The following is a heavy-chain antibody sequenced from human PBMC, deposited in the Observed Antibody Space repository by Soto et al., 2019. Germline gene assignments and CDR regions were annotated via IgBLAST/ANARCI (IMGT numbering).Heavy chain of an antibody. Sequence: EVQLLESGGGLVQPGGSLRLSCAASGFTFSNYAMSWVRQAPGKGLEWVSTISGSGSGTHYADSVKGRFTISRDNSKNNLYLRMSRLRAEDSAIYDCASSNLVGGSSTTCYADFDWWGQGTLVTVS. CDR2: ISGSGSGT. CDR3: ASSNLVGGSSTTCYADFDW. V-gene: IGHV3-23*01. CDR1: GFTFSNYA. J-gene: IGHJ4*02. D-gene: IGHD2-2*01.